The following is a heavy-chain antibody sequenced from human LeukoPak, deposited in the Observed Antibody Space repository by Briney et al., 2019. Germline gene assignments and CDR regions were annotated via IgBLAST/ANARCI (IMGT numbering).Heavy chain of an antibody. V-gene: IGHV3-23*01. CDR3: AKAPVGHCSGGSCYPFDY. D-gene: IGHD2-15*01. CDR2: ISGGGDST. J-gene: IGHJ4*02. Sequence: PGGSLRLSCAASGFTFSSYAMSWVRQAPGKGLEWVSAISGGGDSTGYADSVKGRFTISRDNPRNTLCLQMNSLRAEDTAVYYCAKAPVGHCSGGSCYPFDYWGQGTLVTVSS. CDR1: GFTFSSYA.